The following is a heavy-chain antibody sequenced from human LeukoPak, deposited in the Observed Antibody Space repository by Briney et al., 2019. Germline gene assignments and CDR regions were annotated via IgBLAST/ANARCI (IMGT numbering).Heavy chain of an antibody. J-gene: IGHJ4*02. CDR1: GFTLSSYA. CDR3: AKGTLGHCNGASCYPLDY. V-gene: IGHV3-23*01. D-gene: IGHD2-15*01. Sequence: GGSLRLSCAASGFTLSSYAMTWVRQAPGRGLEWVSSVDGGGGGTYYADSVKGRFTISRDNSKNTLYLQMNSLRAEDTAVYFCAKGTLGHCNGASCYPLDYWGREPSSPSPQ. CDR2: VDGGGGGT.